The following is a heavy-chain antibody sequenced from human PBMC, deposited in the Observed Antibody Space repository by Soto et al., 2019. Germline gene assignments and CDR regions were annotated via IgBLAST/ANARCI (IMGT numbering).Heavy chain of an antibody. CDR3: ARGGGYEYIWGGATYHYYYYIDV. Sequence: SETLSLTCAVYGGSFRGYNWTWIRQTPGKGLEWIGEINHSGSTNYNPSLKSRVTMSVDTSKSQFSLKLSSVAAADTAVYYCARGGGYEYIWGGATYHYYYYIDVWGKGTTVTVSS. D-gene: IGHD3-16*01. V-gene: IGHV4-34*01. CDR1: GGSFRGYN. CDR2: INHSGST. J-gene: IGHJ6*03.